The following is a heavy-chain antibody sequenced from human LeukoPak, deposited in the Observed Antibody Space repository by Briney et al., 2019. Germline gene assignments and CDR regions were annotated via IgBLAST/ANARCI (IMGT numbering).Heavy chain of an antibody. D-gene: IGHD6-13*01. CDR2: IRQDGDTK. Sequence: GGSLRLSCAASGFTFRNYWMTWVRQAPGKGLEWVANIRQDGDTKYYVDSVKGRFTISRDNAMNSLYLQMNSLRAEDTAIYYCARSLPYGTTWYGRSDFWGQGTLVTVSS. CDR3: ARSLPYGTTWYGRSDF. CDR1: GFTFRNYW. V-gene: IGHV3-7*03. J-gene: IGHJ4*02.